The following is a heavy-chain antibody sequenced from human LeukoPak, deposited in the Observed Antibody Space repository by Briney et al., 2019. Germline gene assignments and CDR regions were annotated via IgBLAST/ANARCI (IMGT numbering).Heavy chain of an antibody. CDR1: GGSISSYY. CDR2: IYTSGST. J-gene: IGHJ4*02. D-gene: IGHD3-16*02. CDR3: AESKITFGGVIVNYFDY. Sequence: PSETLSLTCTVSGGSISSYYWSWIRQPAGKGLEWIGRIYTSGSTNYNPSLKSRVTMSVDTSKNQFSLKLSSVTAADTAVYYCAESKITFGGVIVNYFDYWGQGTLVTVSS. V-gene: IGHV4-4*07.